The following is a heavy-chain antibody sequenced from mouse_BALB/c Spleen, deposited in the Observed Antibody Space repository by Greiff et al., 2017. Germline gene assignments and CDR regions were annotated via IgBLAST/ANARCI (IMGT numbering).Heavy chain of an antibody. CDR1: GFSLTSYG. Sequence: QVQLKESGPGLVQPSQSLSITCTVSGFSLTSYGVHWVRQSPGKGLEWLGVIWSGGSTDYNAAFISRLSISKDNSKSQVFFKMNSLQANDTAIYYCASITTWYFDVWGAGTTVTVSS. J-gene: IGHJ1*01. D-gene: IGHD1-1*01. V-gene: IGHV2-2*02. CDR2: IWSGGST. CDR3: ASITTWYFDV.